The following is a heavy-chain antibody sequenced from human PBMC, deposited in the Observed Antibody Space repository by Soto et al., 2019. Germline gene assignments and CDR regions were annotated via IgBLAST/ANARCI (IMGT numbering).Heavy chain of an antibody. CDR2: ISYDGSNK. D-gene: IGHD6-13*01. Sequence: GSLRLSCAASGFTFSSYAMHWVRQAPGKGLEWVAVISYDGSNKYYADSVKGRFTISRDNSKNTLYLQMNSLRAEDTAVYYCARALLYSSSWYEYFQHWGQGTLVTVSS. CDR1: GFTFSSYA. J-gene: IGHJ1*01. V-gene: IGHV3-30-3*01. CDR3: ARALLYSSSWYEYFQH.